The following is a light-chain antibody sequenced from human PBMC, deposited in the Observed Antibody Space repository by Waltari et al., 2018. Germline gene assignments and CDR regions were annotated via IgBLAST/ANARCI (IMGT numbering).Light chain of an antibody. CDR1: SSNLGTNP. V-gene: IGLV1-44*01. J-gene: IGLJ2*01. CDR3: ATWDSNLNAWL. CDR2: SHS. Sequence: QSILTQSHSASGTPGQRVTLPCSGLSSNLGTNPVNWYQHVPGAAPSLLLYSHSLRPSVVPDRFSGSKSRTSAALAISGLQSEDEAVYYCATWDSNLNAWLFGGGTKVTVL.